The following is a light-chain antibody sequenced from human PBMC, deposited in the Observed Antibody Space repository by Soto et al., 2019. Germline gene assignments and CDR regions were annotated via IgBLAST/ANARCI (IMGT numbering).Light chain of an antibody. CDR2: GAS. CDR3: QQYGSSPPMYT. Sequence: EIVLTQSPGTLSLSPGERATLSCRASQSVSSSYLAWYQQKPGQAPRLLIYGASSRATGIPDRFSGSGSGTDFPLTINRLEPEDFAVYYCQQYGSSPPMYTFGQGTKLEIK. V-gene: IGKV3-20*01. J-gene: IGKJ2*01. CDR1: QSVSSSY.